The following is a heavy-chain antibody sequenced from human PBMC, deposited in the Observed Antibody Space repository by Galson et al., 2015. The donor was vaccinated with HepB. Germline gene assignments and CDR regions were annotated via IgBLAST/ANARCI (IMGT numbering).Heavy chain of an antibody. CDR2: ISSSSSYI. Sequence: SLRLSCAASGFTFSSYSMNWVRQAPGKGLEWVSSISSSSSYIYYADSVKGRFTISRDNAKNSLYLQMNSLRAEDTAVYYCARAEATNYYYYYMDVWGKGTTVTVSS. CDR1: GFTFSSYS. J-gene: IGHJ6*03. CDR3: ARAEATNYYYYYMDV. V-gene: IGHV3-21*01.